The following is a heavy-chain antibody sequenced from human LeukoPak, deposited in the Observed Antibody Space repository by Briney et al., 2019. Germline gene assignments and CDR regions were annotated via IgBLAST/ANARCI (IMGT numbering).Heavy chain of an antibody. J-gene: IGHJ4*02. V-gene: IGHV4-59*08. Sequence: SETLSLTCTVSGGSISGSYWSWFRQPPGERLEWIAYIHSNGNTNYSPSLKSRLTISVDTSKNQFSLRLTSVTAADTAVYYCARHQNSGSYPLDHWGQGTLVTVSS. CDR3: ARHQNSGSYPLDH. CDR2: IHSNGNT. CDR1: GGSISGSY. D-gene: IGHD3-10*01.